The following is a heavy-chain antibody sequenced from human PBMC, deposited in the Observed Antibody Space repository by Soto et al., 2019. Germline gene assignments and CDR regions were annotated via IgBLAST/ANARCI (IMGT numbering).Heavy chain of an antibody. CDR3: AKSGLWFREDSWAQYFQL. CDR1: GFTFSSYG. V-gene: IGHV3-30*18. CDR2: ISYDGSNK. Sequence: QVQLVESGGGVVQPGRSLRLSCAASGFTFSSYGMHWVRQAPGKGLEWVAVISYDGSNKYYADSVKGRFTISRDNSKNTLYLQMNSLRAEDTAVYYCAKSGLWFREDSWAQYFQLWGQGTLVTVSS. J-gene: IGHJ1*01. D-gene: IGHD3-10*01.